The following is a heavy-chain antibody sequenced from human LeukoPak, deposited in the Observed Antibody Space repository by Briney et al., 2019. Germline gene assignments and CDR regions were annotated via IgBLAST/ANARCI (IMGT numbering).Heavy chain of an antibody. V-gene: IGHV4-39*01. J-gene: IGHJ4*02. CDR3: ARNDYGSGSYSNFDY. D-gene: IGHD3-10*01. Sequence: SETLSLTCTVSGGSISSSSYYWGWIRQPPGKGLEWIGSIYYSGVTYYNPSLKSRVTISVDTSKNQFSLKLGSVTAADTAVYYCARNDYGSGSYSNFDYWGQGALVTVSS. CDR2: IYYSGVT. CDR1: GGSISSSSYY.